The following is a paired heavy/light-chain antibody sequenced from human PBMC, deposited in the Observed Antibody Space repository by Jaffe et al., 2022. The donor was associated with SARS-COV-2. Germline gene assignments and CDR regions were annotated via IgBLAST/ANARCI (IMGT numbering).Heavy chain of an antibody. Sequence: QVHLVESGGGLVKPGGSLKLSCVGSGFTFRDYYMSWVRQAPGKGLEFVSYISSSDNTRYYADSVKGRFTISRDNAKRSLFLQMNSLRADDTAVYFCARVGKCSRSTCPCDSWGQGTLVTVSS. CDR1: GFTFRDYY. CDR2: ISSSDNTR. D-gene: IGHD6-6*01. V-gene: IGHV3-11*01. J-gene: IGHJ4*02. CDR3: ARVGKCSRSTCPCDS.
Light chain of an antibody. Sequence: SYILTQSPSVSVAPGQTARITCGGNNLASKRVHWYQQKPGQAPVLVVYDDSDRPSGIAERFSGSNSENTATLTISGVEAGDEADYYCQVWDSSVVFGGGTKLTVL. CDR2: DDS. J-gene: IGLJ2*01. V-gene: IGLV3-21*02. CDR1: NLASKR. CDR3: QVWDSSVV.